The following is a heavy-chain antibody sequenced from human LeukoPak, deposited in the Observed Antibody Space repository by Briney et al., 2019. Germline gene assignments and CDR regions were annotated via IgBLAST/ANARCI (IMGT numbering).Heavy chain of an antibody. D-gene: IGHD2-2*01. V-gene: IGHV3-43*02. CDR2: ISGDGGST. CDR1: GFTFSSYS. J-gene: IGHJ4*02. CDR3: AKSQGYCSSTSCRPYSSSWPFNY. Sequence: GGSLRLSCAASGFTFSSYSMNWVRQAPGKGLEWVSLISGDGGSTYYADSVKGRFTISRDNSKNSLYLQMNSLRIEDTALYYCAKSQGYCSSTSCRPYSSSWPFNYWGQGTLVTVSS.